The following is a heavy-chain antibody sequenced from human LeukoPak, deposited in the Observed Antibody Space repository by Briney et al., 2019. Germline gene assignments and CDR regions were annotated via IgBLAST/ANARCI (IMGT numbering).Heavy chain of an antibody. CDR1: GFTFRSYA. CDR3: AREGEATIISRNYFDY. D-gene: IGHD5-12*01. Sequence: GGSLRLSCAASGFTFRSYAMNWVRQAPGKGLEWVAFIWYDGSNRYYADSVKGRFTISRDNSKNTLYLQMNSLRAEDTAVYYCAREGEATIISRNYFDYWGQGTLVTVSS. CDR2: IWYDGSNR. J-gene: IGHJ4*02. V-gene: IGHV3-33*08.